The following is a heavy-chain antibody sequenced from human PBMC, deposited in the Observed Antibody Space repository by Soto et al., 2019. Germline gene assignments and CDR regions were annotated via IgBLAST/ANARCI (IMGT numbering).Heavy chain of an antibody. J-gene: IGHJ6*03. CDR3: ARDLVAAYYYYYMDV. D-gene: IGHD2-21*01. V-gene: IGHV3-74*01. Sequence: GGSLRLSCAASGFTFSSYWMHWVRQAPGKGLVWVSRINSDGSSTSYADSVKGRFTISRDNAKNTLYLQMNSLRAEDTAVYYCARDLVAAYYYYYMDVWGKGTTVTVSS. CDR1: GFTFSSYW. CDR2: INSDGSST.